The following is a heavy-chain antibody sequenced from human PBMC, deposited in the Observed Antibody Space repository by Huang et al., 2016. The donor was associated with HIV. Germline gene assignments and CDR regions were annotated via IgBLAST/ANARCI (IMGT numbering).Heavy chain of an antibody. V-gene: IGHV1-2*02. CDR2: ITPKRGGT. J-gene: IGHJ4*02. D-gene: IGHD6-6*01. Sequence: QVQLVQSGAEVKNPGASVRVSNFHWVRQAPGQGLEWMGWITPKRGGTIYAQRFQGRVTRTRDTTISTVHMDLRRIQSDDTAVYFCARDWSFGSSTSPADWGQGTLVTVSS. CDR3: ARDWSFGSSTSPAD.